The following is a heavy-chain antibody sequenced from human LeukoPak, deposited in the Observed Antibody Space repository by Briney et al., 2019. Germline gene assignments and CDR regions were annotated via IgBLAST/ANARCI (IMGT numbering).Heavy chain of an antibody. Sequence: SETLSLTCSVSGGSISSGGYYWAWIRQPPGKGLEWIGTIYYSGSTYYNPSLQSRVTMSVDTSKNQFSLKLSSVTAADTAVYYCSFGGVIVAPSDAFDIWGQGTMVTVSS. J-gene: IGHJ3*02. CDR2: IYYSGST. V-gene: IGHV4-39*01. CDR1: GGSISSGGYY. CDR3: SFGGVIVAPSDAFDI. D-gene: IGHD3-16*02.